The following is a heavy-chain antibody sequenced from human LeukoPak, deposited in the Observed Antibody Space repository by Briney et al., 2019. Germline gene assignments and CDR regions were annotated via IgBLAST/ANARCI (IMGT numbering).Heavy chain of an antibody. CDR3: AELGITMIEGV. J-gene: IGHJ6*04. CDR2: ISSSGSTI. CDR1: GFTFSSYE. D-gene: IGHD3-22*01. Sequence: GGSLRLSCAASGFTFSSYEMNWVRQAPGKGLEWVSYISSSGSTIYYADSVKGRFTISRDNAKNSLYLQMNSLRAEDTAVYYCAELGITMIEGVWGKGTTVTTSS. V-gene: IGHV3-48*03.